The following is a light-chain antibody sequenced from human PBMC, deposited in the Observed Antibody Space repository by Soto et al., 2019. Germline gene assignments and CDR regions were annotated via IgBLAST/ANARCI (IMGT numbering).Light chain of an antibody. CDR3: HQYNNWPEPMST. V-gene: IGKV3-15*01. J-gene: IGKJ2*01. CDR1: QSVSSN. Sequence: EIVMTQSPATLSVSPGERATLSCRASQSVSSNLAWYQQKPGQAPRLLIYGASTRATGIPARFSGSGSGTEYTLTISSLQSEDFAVYYCHQYNNWPEPMSTFGQGTKLEIK. CDR2: GAS.